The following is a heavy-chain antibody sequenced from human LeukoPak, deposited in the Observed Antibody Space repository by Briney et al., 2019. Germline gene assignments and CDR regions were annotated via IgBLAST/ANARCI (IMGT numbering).Heavy chain of an antibody. J-gene: IGHJ6*02. CDR2: ISAYNGNT. Sequence: GASVKVSCKASGYSFTRYGISWVRQAPGQGLEWMAWISAYNGNTNYAQKFQGRVTMTTDTSTSTVYMELRSLRSDDTAVYYCARDVGWDVVVIPAAISSYHGMDVWGQGTTVTVSS. CDR3: ARDVGWDVVVIPAAISSYHGMDV. CDR1: GYSFTRYG. D-gene: IGHD2-2*02. V-gene: IGHV1-18*01.